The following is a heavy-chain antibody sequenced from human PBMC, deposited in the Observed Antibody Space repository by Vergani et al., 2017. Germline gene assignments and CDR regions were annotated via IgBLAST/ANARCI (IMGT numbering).Heavy chain of an antibody. CDR2: IKSKTDGGTT. V-gene: IGHV3-15*01. D-gene: IGHD6-13*01. Sequence: EVQLVESGGGLVQPGGSLRLSCAASGFTFSNAWMSWVRQAPGKGLEWVGRIKSKTDGGTTDYAAPVKGRFTISRDDSKNTLYLQMNSLKTEDTAVYYCTTEESGSSSWYVSTWFDPWGQGTLVTVSS. CDR1: GFTFSNAW. CDR3: TTEESGSSSWYVSTWFDP. J-gene: IGHJ5*02.